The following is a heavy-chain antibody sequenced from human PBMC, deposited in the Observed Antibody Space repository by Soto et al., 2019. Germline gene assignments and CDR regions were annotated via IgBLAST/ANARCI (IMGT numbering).Heavy chain of an antibody. V-gene: IGHV1-18*01. D-gene: IGHD5-18*01. CDR1: GYTFTSYG. CDR2: ISAYNGNT. J-gene: IGHJ5*02. CDR3: ARGFPETWIQLWSGNWFDP. Sequence: QVQLVQSGAEVKKPGASVKVSCKASGYTFTSYGISWVRQAPGQGLEWMGWISAYNGNTNYAQKLQGRVTMTTDTSTITAYMELRSLRSDDTAVYYCARGFPETWIQLWSGNWFDPWGQGTLVTVSS.